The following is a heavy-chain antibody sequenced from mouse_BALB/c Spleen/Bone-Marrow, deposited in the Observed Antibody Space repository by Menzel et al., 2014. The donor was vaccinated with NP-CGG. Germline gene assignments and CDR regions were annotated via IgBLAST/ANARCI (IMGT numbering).Heavy chain of an antibody. V-gene: IGHV2-9*02. CDR2: IXAGGST. J-gene: IGHJ4*01. CDR3: ARDDDSYAMDY. Sequence: VQLQESGPGLVAPSQSLSITCTVSGFSLTSYSVHWVRQPPGKGLEWLGVIXAGGSTNYNSALMSRLSISKDNSKSXVFLKMSSLQTDDTAMFYCARDDDSYAMDYWGQGTSVTVSS. CDR1: GFSLTSYS. D-gene: IGHD2-3*01.